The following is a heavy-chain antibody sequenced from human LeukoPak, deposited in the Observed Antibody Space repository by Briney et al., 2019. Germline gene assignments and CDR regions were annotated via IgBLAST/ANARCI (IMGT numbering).Heavy chain of an antibody. V-gene: IGHV4-59*08. Sequence: SETLSLTCTVSGGSISPYYWSWIRQPPGKGLEWIGYMYYSGSTNYNPSLKSRVTISIDTSKNQFSLKLSSVTAADTAMYYCARGQATADNYGILTGYYLDSWGQGTLVIVSS. D-gene: IGHD3-9*01. CDR2: MYYSGST. J-gene: IGHJ4*02. CDR1: GGSISPYY. CDR3: ARGQATADNYGILTGYYLDS.